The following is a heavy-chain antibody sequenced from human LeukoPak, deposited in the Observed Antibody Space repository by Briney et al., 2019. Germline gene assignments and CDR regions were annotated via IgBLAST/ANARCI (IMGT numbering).Heavy chain of an antibody. V-gene: IGHV1-46*01. J-gene: IGHJ3*02. CDR3: ARAVAGTPHAFDI. D-gene: IGHD6-19*01. Sequence: GASVKVSCKASGYTFTSYYMHWVRQAPGQGLEWMGIINPSGGSTSYAQKFQGRVTMTRDTSTSTVYMELSSLRSEDTAVYCCARAVAGTPHAFDIWGQGTMVTVSS. CDR1: GYTFTSYY. CDR2: INPSGGST.